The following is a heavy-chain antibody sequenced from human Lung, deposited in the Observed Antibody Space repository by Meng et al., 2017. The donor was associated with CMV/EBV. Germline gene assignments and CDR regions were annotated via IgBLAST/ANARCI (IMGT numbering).Heavy chain of an antibody. Sequence: GSLRLXCTVSGDSIISTHYYWGWIRQPPGKGLEWIGNIYHNGSTYYSPSLKSRVTISVDTSKNHFSLRLSSVTAADTGVYYCARQKYIVVIPSGMGNNWFDPWGQGTLVXVSS. CDR3: ARQKYIVVIPSGMGNNWFDP. CDR2: IYHNGST. CDR1: GDSIISTHYY. V-gene: IGHV4-39*01. D-gene: IGHD2-15*01. J-gene: IGHJ5*02.